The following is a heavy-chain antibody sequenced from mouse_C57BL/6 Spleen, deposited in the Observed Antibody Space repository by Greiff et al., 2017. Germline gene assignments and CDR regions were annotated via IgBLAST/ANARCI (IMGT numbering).Heavy chain of an antibody. Sequence: EVMLVESGGGLVQPKGSLKLSCAASGFTFNTYAMHWVRQAPGKGLEWVARIRSKSSNYATYYADSVKDRFTISRDDSQSMLYLQMNNLKTEDTAMYYCVRDAIYYGYPLFDVWGTGTTVTVSS. CDR3: VRDAIYYGYPLFDV. J-gene: IGHJ1*03. D-gene: IGHD2-2*01. CDR1: GFTFNTYA. V-gene: IGHV10-3*01. CDR2: IRSKSSNYAT.